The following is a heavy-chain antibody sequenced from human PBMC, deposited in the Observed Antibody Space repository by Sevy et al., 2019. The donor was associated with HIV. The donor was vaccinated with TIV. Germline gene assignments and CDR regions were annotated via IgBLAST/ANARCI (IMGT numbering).Heavy chain of an antibody. D-gene: IGHD3-22*01. V-gene: IGHV4-39*01. CDR3: ARAMYPYYYDSSGYHFDY. CDR1: GGSISSSSYY. Sequence: SETLSLTCTVSGGSISSSSYYWGWIRQPPGKGLEWIGSIYYSGSTYYNPSLKSRVTISVDTSKNQFSLKLSSVTAAETAVYYCARAMYPYYYDSSGYHFDYWGQGTLVTVSS. J-gene: IGHJ4*02. CDR2: IYYSGST.